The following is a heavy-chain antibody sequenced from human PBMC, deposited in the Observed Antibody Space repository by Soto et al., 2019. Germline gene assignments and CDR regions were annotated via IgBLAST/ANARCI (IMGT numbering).Heavy chain of an antibody. Sequence: GSLRLSCAASGFTFSSCWMHWVRQVPGKGLVWVSRISSDGSSTNYADSVKGRFTISRDNAKNTLYLQMNNLRAEDTAVYFCASLYSSAWARDYWGQGTLVTVSS. J-gene: IGHJ4*02. D-gene: IGHD6-19*01. CDR2: ISSDGSST. CDR3: ASLYSSAWARDY. CDR1: GFTFSSCW. V-gene: IGHV3-74*01.